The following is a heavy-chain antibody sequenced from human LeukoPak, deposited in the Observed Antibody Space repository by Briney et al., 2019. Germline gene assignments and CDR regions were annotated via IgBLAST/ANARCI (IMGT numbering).Heavy chain of an antibody. CDR1: GFTFSSCD. V-gene: IGHV3-30-3*01. CDR2: RSYYGSNK. CDR3: ARDHRGVRDYFDY. J-gene: IGHJ4*02. Sequence: GGSLTLSCTVSGFTFSSCDMHWVRHAPGKGLEWVAVRSYYGSNKYYTDSVKGRFTISVDNSKNTLYLQMNSLRAEDTAVYYCARDHRGVRDYFDYWGQGTLVTVSS. D-gene: IGHD3-10*01.